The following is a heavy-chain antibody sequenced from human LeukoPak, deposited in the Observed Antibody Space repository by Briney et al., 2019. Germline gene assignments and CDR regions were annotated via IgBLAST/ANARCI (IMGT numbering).Heavy chain of an antibody. D-gene: IGHD4-23*01. CDR2: IYTSGST. J-gene: IGHJ6*03. CDR1: GGSISSYY. CDR3: ARVLNFYGGNPVDYYYYYYMDV. V-gene: IGHV4-4*07. Sequence: PSETLSLTCTVSGGSISSYYWSWIRQPAGKGLEWIGRIYTSGSTNYNPSLKSRVTMSVDTSKNQFSLKLSSVTAADTAVYYCARVLNFYGGNPVDYYYYYYMDVWGKGTTVTVSS.